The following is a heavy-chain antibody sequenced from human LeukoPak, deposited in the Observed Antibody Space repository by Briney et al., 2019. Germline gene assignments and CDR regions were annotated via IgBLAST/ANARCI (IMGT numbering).Heavy chain of an antibody. J-gene: IGHJ4*02. CDR2: ISAYNDNT. CDR3: ARVHYDILTGYSYFDY. Sequence: GASVKVSCKASGYTFTSYGISWVRQAPGQGLEWMGWISAYNDNTNYVQKLQGRVTMTTDTSTSTAYMELRSLRSDDTAVYYCARVHYDILTGYSYFDYWGQGTLVTVSS. D-gene: IGHD3-9*01. CDR1: GYTFTSYG. V-gene: IGHV1-18*01.